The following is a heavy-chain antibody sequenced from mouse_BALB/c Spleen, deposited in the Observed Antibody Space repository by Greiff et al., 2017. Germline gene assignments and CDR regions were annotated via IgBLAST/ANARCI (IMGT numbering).Heavy chain of an antibody. D-gene: IGHD2-12*01. CDR3: ASYSRLYAMDY. V-gene: IGHV1-7*01. CDR2: INPGTGYT. Sequence: QVQLKESGAELAKPGASVKMSCTASGYTFTSYWMHWVHQRPGQGLEWIGYINPGTGYTEYNQKFKDKATMTADKSSSTAYMQLSSLTSEDSAVYYCASYSRLYAMDYWGQGTTVTVSS. CDR1: GYTFTSYW. J-gene: IGHJ4*01.